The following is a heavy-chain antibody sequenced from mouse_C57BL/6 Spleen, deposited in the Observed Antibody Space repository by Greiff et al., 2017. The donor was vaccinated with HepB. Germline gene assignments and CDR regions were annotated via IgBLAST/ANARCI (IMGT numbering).Heavy chain of an antibody. D-gene: IGHD1-1*01. Sequence: QVQLQQPGAELVKPGASVKLSCKASGYTFTSYWMHWVKQRPGQGLEWIGMIHPNSGSTNYNEKFKSKATLTVDKSSSTAYMQLSILTSEDSAVYYGARPAASYVSSPLYAMDGWGQGTSVTVSS. J-gene: IGHJ4*01. V-gene: IGHV1-64*01. CDR1: GYTFTSYW. CDR3: ARPAASYVSSPLYAMDG. CDR2: IHPNSGST.